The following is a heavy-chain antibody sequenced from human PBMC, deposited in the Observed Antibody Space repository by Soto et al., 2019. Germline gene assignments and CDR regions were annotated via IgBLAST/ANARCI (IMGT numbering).Heavy chain of an antibody. CDR3: GREAITGCFDH. J-gene: IGHJ4*02. Sequence: QVQLVQAGAEEKKPGASVKVSCKASGYTFSSYAMHWVRQAPGQRLEWMGWINVGNGNTKNSQKFQGRVTITRDPSASTAYMELSSLRSEDTAVYYCGREAITGCFDHWGQGTLVSVSS. CDR1: GYTFSSYA. CDR2: INVGNGNT. D-gene: IGHD1-20*01. V-gene: IGHV1-3*05.